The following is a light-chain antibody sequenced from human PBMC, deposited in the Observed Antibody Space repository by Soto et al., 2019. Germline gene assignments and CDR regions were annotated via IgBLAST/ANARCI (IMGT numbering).Light chain of an antibody. V-gene: IGKV3-15*01. CDR1: QSVSTN. CDR3: QQYNNWPPYT. J-gene: IGKJ2*01. CDR2: GAS. Sequence: EIVMTQSPATLSVSPGDRATLSCRASQSVSTNLAWHQQRPGQAPRLLIYGASTRATGIPDRFSGSGSGTEFTLTISSLESEDFAVYYCQQYNNWPPYTFGQGTQVDIK.